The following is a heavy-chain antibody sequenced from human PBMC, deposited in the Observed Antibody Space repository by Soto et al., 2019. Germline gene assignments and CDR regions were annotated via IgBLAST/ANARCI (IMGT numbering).Heavy chain of an antibody. CDR3: AKAIVGATWVPDAFDF. CDR2: INWNSGST. J-gene: IGHJ3*01. CDR1: GFTFDDYA. Sequence: EVQLSESGGGLVQPGRSLRLSCAASGFTFDDYAMHWVRQAPGKGLEWVSGINWNSGSTGYADSVKGRFTISRDNAKNSLYLQMNSLRAEDTALYYCAKAIVGATWVPDAFDFWGQGTMVTVSS. V-gene: IGHV3-9*01. D-gene: IGHD1-26*01.